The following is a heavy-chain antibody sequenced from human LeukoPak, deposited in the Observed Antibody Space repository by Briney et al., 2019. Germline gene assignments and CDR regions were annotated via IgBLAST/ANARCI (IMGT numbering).Heavy chain of an antibody. Sequence: GGSLRLSCSASGFTFSRYGMHWVRQAPGKGLEYVSAIVSNGDSTYYADSVKGRFTISRDNSKNTLYLQMSSLRPDDTAVYYCVNPGWYYDSSGYSYYYGMDVWGQGTTVTVSS. CDR3: VNPGWYYDSSGYSYYYGMDV. V-gene: IGHV3-64D*09. D-gene: IGHD3-22*01. J-gene: IGHJ6*02. CDR1: GFTFSRYG. CDR2: IVSNGDST.